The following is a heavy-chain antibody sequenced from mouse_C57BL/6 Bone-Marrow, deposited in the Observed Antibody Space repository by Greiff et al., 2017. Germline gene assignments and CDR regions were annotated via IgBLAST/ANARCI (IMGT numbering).Heavy chain of an antibody. CDR2: INPGSGGT. CDR1: GYAFTNYL. CDR3: ARGLGRSYWLDY. V-gene: IGHV1-54*01. J-gene: IGHJ2*01. D-gene: IGHD4-1*01. Sequence: QVTLKESGAELVRPGTSVKLSCKASGYAFTNYLIEWVKQRPGQGLEWIGVINPGSGGTNYNEKFKGKATLTADKSSSTAYMQLSSLTSEDSAVYCGARGLGRSYWLDYWGQGTTVTVSS.